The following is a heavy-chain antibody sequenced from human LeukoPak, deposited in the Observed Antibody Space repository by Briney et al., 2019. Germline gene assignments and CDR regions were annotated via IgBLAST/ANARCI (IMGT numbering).Heavy chain of an antibody. D-gene: IGHD2-2*01. CDR1: GASISNFY. CDR2: ISYSEST. J-gene: IGHJ5*02. CDR3: ARLHCSSPSCHRNWFDP. V-gene: IGHV4-59*01. Sequence: SETLPLTCTVSGASISNFYWSWIRQPPGKGLEWIGDISYSESTNYNPSLKSRATMSVDTSKNQFSLKLRSVTAADTAVYYCARLHCSSPSCHRNWFDPWGQGTLVTVSS.